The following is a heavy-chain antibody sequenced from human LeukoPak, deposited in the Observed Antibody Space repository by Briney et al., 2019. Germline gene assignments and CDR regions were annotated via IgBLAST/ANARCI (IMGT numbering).Heavy chain of an antibody. Sequence: SETLSLTCTVSGGSLSPYYWSWMRQSPGKGLEWIGYMYYTGSSKYSPSLKSRVTISLDTSKNQLSLSLISVNAADTAVYYCVRSGGSGGGVWGQGTLVTVSS. D-gene: IGHD3-10*01. CDR3: VRSGGSGGGV. CDR2: MYYTGSS. V-gene: IGHV4-59*01. CDR1: GGSLSPYY. J-gene: IGHJ4*02.